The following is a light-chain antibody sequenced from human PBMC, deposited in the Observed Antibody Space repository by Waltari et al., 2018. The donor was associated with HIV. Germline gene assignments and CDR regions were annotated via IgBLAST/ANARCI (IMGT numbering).Light chain of an antibody. CDR3: ATWDDSLSAWL. J-gene: IGLJ3*02. V-gene: IGLV1-47*01. CDR1: SSNIGSNN. CDR2: RND. Sequence: QSVLTQPPSASGTPGQRVTISCSGSSSNIGSNNVYWYQQLPRTPPRLLIQRNDQRPSGLSCRFSGSKSVTSASLAISGLRYDDEAEYFCATWDDSLSAWLFGGGTKVTVL.